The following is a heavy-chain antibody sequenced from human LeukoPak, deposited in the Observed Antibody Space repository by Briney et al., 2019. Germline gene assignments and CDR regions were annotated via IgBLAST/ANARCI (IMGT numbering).Heavy chain of an antibody. CDR2: IYHSGST. CDR1: GGSISSGGYY. J-gene: IGHJ3*02. V-gene: IGHV4-30-2*01. Sequence: SETLSLTCTVSGGSISSGGYYWSWIRQPPGKGLEWIGYIYHSGSTYYNPSLKSRVTISVDRSNNQFSLKLSSVTAADTAVYYCARGRLGYCSSTSCYAFDIWGQGTMVTVSS. CDR3: ARGRLGYCSSTSCYAFDI. D-gene: IGHD2-2*01.